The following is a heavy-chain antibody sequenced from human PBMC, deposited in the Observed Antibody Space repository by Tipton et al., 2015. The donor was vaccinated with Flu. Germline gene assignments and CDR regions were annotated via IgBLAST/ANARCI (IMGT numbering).Heavy chain of an antibody. V-gene: IGHV3-23*04. CDR2: IRSSGDST. CDR3: AKVSMTSRAYDAFDT. J-gene: IGHJ3*02. CDR1: GFTFSNYA. D-gene: IGHD2-21*02. Sequence: VQLVQSGGGVVQPGTSLRPSCAASGFTFSNYALSWVRQAPGKGLEWVSAIRSSGDSTYYADSVKGRFTISRDSSKNTLYLQMTSLRAEDTAVYYCAKVSMTSRAYDAFDTWGQGTMVTVSS.